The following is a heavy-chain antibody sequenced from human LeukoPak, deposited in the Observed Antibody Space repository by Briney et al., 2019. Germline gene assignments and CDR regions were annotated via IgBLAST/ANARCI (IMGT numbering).Heavy chain of an antibody. J-gene: IGHJ3*02. D-gene: IGHD4-23*01. V-gene: IGHV4-30-4*01. Sequence: SETLSLTCAVYGGSFSGYYWSWIRQPPGKGLEWIGYIYYSGSTYYNPSLESRLTISVDTSKNQFSLKLSSVTAADTAVYYCAHGTVVTDAFDIWGQGTMVTVSS. CDR2: IYYSGST. CDR3: AHGTVVTDAFDI. CDR1: GGSFSGYY.